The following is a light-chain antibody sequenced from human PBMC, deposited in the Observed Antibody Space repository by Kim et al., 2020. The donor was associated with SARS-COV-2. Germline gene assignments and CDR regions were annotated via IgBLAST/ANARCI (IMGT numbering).Light chain of an antibody. CDR3: QAWDSNTGVV. CDR1: KLGDKY. V-gene: IGLV3-1*01. J-gene: IGLJ2*01. Sequence: VSPVQTASITCSGDKLGDKYVCWYQQKPGQSPVLVIYHNSQRPSGIPERFSGSNSGNTATLTISGTQAMDEADYYCQAWDSNTGVVFGGGTQLTVL. CDR2: HNS.